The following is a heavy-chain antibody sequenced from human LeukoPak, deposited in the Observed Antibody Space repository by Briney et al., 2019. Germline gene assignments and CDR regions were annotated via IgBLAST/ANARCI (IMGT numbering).Heavy chain of an antibody. J-gene: IGHJ4*02. CDR2: IYYSGST. CDR3: ARVVYSSGWYVDY. Sequence: SETLSLTCTVSGGSISSYYWSWIRQPPGKGLEWIGYIYYSGSTNYNPSLKSRVTISIDTSKNQFSLKLSSVTAADTAVYYCARVVYSSGWYVDYWGQGTLVTVSS. D-gene: IGHD6-19*01. V-gene: IGHV4-59*01. CDR1: GGSISSYY.